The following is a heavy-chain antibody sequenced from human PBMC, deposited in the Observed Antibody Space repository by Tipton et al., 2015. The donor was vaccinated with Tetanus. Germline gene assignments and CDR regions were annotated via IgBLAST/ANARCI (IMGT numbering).Heavy chain of an antibody. J-gene: IGHJ4*02. CDR1: GYTFTNAW. CDR2: IYPGDSST. V-gene: IGHV5-51*01. CDR3: ARQEGY. Sequence: QLVQSGPELKKPGESLKISCQASGYTFTNAWIGWVRQMPGKGLEWMGVIYPGDSSTIYSPSFQGLVTISVDKSINTTYLRWTSLKASDSAMYYCARQEGYWGQGTLVTVSS.